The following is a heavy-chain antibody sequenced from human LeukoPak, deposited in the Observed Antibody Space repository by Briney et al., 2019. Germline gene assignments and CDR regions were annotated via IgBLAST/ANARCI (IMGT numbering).Heavy chain of an antibody. Sequence: GGSLRLSCAASGFTFSSYGMHWVRQAPGKGLEWVAFIRYDGSNKYYADSVKGRFTISRDNSKNTLYLQMNSLRAEDTAVYYCAKDFRYSSSWYHQSYYYYMGVWGKGTTVTVSS. CDR2: IRYDGSNK. D-gene: IGHD6-13*01. V-gene: IGHV3-30*02. J-gene: IGHJ6*03. CDR3: AKDFRYSSSWYHQSYYYYMGV. CDR1: GFTFSSYG.